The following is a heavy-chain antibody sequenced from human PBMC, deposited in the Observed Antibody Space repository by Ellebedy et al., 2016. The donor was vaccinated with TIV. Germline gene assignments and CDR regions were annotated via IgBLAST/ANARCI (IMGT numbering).Heavy chain of an antibody. Sequence: AASVKVSCKASGGTFSSYAISWVRQATGQGLEWMGWMNPNNGNTEYAQKFQGRVTMTRNTSISTAYMELSSLRSEDTAVYYCTGGSQFDPWGQGTLVTVSS. J-gene: IGHJ5*02. V-gene: IGHV1-8*02. CDR2: MNPNNGNT. CDR1: GGTFSSYA. CDR3: TGGSQFDP.